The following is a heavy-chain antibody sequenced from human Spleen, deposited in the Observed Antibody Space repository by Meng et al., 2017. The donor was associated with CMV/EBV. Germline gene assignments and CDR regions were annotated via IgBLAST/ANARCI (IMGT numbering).Heavy chain of an antibody. CDR1: GGTFSSYA. Sequence: VSGKASGGTFSSYAISWVRQAPGQGLEWMGGIIPIFGTANYAQKFQGRVTITTDESTSTAYMELSSLRSEDTAVYYCALPAAILGGPWGQGTLVTVSS. D-gene: IGHD2-2*02. V-gene: IGHV1-69*05. J-gene: IGHJ5*02. CDR2: IIPIFGTA. CDR3: ALPAAILGGP.